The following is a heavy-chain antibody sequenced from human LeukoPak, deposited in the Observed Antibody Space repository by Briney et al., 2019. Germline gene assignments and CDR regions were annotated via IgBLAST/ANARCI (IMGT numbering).Heavy chain of an antibody. CDR3: ARDGRLAVADYYYYGMDV. J-gene: IGHJ6*02. D-gene: IGHD6-19*01. Sequence: HPGGSLRLSCAASGFTFSSYAMHWVRQAPGKGLEWVAVISYDGSNKYYADSVKGRFTISRDNSKNTLYLQMNSLRAEDMAVYYCARDGRLAVADYYYYGMDVWGQGTTVTVSS. CDR1: GFTFSSYA. V-gene: IGHV3-30*04. CDR2: ISYDGSNK.